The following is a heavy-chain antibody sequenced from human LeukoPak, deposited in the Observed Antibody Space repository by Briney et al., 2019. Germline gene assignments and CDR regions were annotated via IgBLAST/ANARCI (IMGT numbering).Heavy chain of an antibody. CDR2: IKNDGSAT. CDR3: ARDNYGGNLDY. CDR1: GFSFSSYW. Sequence: GGSLRLSCAGSGFSFSSYWMHWVRQAPEKGLGWVSSIKNDGSATTYADSVKGRLSISIDSAKNTAYLQMNSLRAEDTAVYYCARDNYGGNLDYWGQGTLVTVSS. J-gene: IGHJ4*02. D-gene: IGHD4-23*01. V-gene: IGHV3-74*01.